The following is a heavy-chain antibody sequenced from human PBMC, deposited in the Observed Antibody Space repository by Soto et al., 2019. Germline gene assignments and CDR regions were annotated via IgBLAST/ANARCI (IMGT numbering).Heavy chain of an antibody. D-gene: IGHD6-19*01. CDR2: IDPSDSYT. CDR1: GYSFTSYW. Sequence: GESLKISCKGSGYSFTSYWISWVRQMPGKGLEWMGRIDPSDSYTNYSPSFQGHVTISADKPISTAYLQWSSLKASDTAMYYCATGIAVAGENYYYYYGMDVWGQGTTVTGSS. V-gene: IGHV5-10-1*01. J-gene: IGHJ6*02. CDR3: ATGIAVAGENYYYYYGMDV.